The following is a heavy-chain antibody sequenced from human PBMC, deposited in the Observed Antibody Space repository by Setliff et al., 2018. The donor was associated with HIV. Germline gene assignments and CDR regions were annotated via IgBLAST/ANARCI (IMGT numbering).Heavy chain of an antibody. CDR3: ARDNYDDYSRVQMDV. D-gene: IGHD4-17*01. CDR2: ISTYKGNT. V-gene: IGHV1-18*04. J-gene: IGHJ6*04. Sequence: EASVKVSCKASGYTFTSYGISWVRQAPGQGLEWMGWISTYKGNTKYEQKFQGRVTMTTDTSTSTAYMELRGLRSDDTAIYYCARDNYDDYSRVQMDVWGKGTTVTVSS. CDR1: GYTFTSYG.